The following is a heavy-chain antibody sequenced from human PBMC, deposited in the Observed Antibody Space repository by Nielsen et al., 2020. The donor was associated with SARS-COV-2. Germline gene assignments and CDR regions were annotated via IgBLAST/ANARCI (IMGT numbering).Heavy chain of an antibody. J-gene: IGHJ4*02. CDR3: AKDFEPASYSSTSGPFDH. Sequence: GESLKISCAASGFTFSSYWMNWVRQAPGKGLEWVANIKQDGSEKYYGDSVKGRFTISRDNAKNSLYLQMDSLRDEDTALYYCAKDFEPASYSSTSGPFDHWGQGTLVTVSS. CDR2: IKQDGSEK. V-gene: IGHV3-7*03. D-gene: IGHD6-13*01. CDR1: GFTFSSYW.